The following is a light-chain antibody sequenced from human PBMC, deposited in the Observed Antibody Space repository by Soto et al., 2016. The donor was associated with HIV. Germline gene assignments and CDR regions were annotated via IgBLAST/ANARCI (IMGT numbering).Light chain of an antibody. CDR3: QAWDSSGNHVV. V-gene: IGLV3-1*01. CDR2: EDK. J-gene: IGLJ2*01. CDR1: KLGDKY. Sequence: SYELTQPPSVSVSPGQTASITCSGDKLGDKYVCWYQQKPGQSPVLVIYEDKKRPSGIPERFSGSNSRNTATLTISGTQTMDEADYYCQAWDSSGNHVVFGGGTKLIVL.